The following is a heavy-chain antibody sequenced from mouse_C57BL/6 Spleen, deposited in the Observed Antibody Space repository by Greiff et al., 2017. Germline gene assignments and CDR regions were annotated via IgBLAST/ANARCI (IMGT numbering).Heavy chain of an antibody. J-gene: IGHJ2*01. Sequence: QVQLQQPGAELVMPGASVKLSCKASGYTFTSYWMHWVKQRPGQGLEWIGEIDPSDSNTNYNQKFKGKSTLTVDKSSSTAYMQLSSLTSEDSAVYCCARGNWVGYWGQGTTLTDSS. V-gene: IGHV1-69*01. D-gene: IGHD4-1*01. CDR3: ARGNWVGY. CDR2: IDPSDSNT. CDR1: GYTFTSYW.